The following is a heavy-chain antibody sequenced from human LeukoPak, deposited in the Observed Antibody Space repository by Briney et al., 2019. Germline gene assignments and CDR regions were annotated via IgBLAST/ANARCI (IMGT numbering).Heavy chain of an antibody. D-gene: IGHD6-19*01. J-gene: IGHJ4*02. CDR2: ISGSGGST. CDR1: GFTFSSYA. V-gene: IGHV3-23*01. CDR3: AKREGGSYSSGWYTDY. Sequence: PGGSLRLSCAASGFTFSSYAMSWVRQAPGKGLEWVSAISGSGGSTYYADSVKGRFTISRDNSKNTLYLQMNSLRAEDTAVYYCAKREGGSYSSGWYTDYWGQGTLVTVSS.